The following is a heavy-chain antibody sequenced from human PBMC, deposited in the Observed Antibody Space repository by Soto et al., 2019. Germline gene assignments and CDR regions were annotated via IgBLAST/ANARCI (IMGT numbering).Heavy chain of an antibody. Sequence: ASVKVSCKAFGYTFTSYYMHWVRQSPGQGLEWMGIINPSGGSTSYAQKFQGRVTMTRDTSTSTVYMELSSLRSEDTAVYYCARDPIAVTTYYYYGMDVWGQGTTVTVSS. V-gene: IGHV1-46*01. CDR3: ARDPIAVTTYYYYGMDV. J-gene: IGHJ6*02. D-gene: IGHD4-17*01. CDR1: GYTFTSYY. CDR2: INPSGGST.